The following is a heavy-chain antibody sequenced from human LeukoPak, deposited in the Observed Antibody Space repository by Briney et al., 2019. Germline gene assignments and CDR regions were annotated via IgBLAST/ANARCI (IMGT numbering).Heavy chain of an antibody. D-gene: IGHD2-15*01. CDR3: ARGRRLYCSGGSCSGVDY. V-gene: IGHV4-34*01. Sequence: SETLSLTCAVYGGPFSGYYWSWIRQPPGKGLEWIGEINHSGSTNYNPSLKSRVTISVDTSKNQFSLKLSSVTAADTAVYYCARGRRLYCSGGSCSGVDYWGQGTLVTVSS. CDR2: INHSGST. CDR1: GGPFSGYY. J-gene: IGHJ4*02.